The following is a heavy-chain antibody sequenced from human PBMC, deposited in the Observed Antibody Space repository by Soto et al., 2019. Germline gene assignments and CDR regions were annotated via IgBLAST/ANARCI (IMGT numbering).Heavy chain of an antibody. CDR1: GFTFSSYA. V-gene: IGHV3-23*01. CDR2: ISGSGGST. CDR3: AKDRDDGSGSYYRRPDAFDI. J-gene: IGHJ3*02. Sequence: GGSLRLSCAASGFTFSSYAMNWVRQAPGKGLEWVSAISGSGGSTYYADSVKGRFTISRDNSKNTLYLQMNSLRAEDTAVYYCAKDRDDGSGSYYRRPDAFDIWGQGTMVTVSS. D-gene: IGHD3-10*01.